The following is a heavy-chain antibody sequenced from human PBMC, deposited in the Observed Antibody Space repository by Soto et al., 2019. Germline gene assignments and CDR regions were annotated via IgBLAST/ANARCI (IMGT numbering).Heavy chain of an antibody. V-gene: IGHV1-69*13. CDR2: IIPIFGTA. J-gene: IGHJ4*02. D-gene: IGHD3-16*02. CDR1: GGTFSSYA. CDR3: ARACGLRLGELSLLLDY. Sequence: SVEVSCKASGGTFSSYAISWVRQAPGQGLEWMGGIIPIFGTANYAQKFQDRVTITADESTNTAYMDQSSLRSEDAAVYYCARACGLRLGELSLLLDYWGQGTLVTVSS.